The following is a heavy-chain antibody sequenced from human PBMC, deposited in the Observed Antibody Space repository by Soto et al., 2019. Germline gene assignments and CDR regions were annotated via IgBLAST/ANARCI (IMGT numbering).Heavy chain of an antibody. J-gene: IGHJ3*02. V-gene: IGHV6-1*01. Sequence: QTLSLTCAIAGVSVSINSAACNWIRQSPSRCLEWLGRTYYRSKWYNDYAVSVKSRITINPDTSKNQFSLQLKSVTPEDTAVYYCGRWAPGHSSGWYDAIDIWGQGTMVTVSS. CDR3: GRWAPGHSSGWYDAIDI. D-gene: IGHD6-19*01. CDR2: TYYRSKWYN. CDR1: GVSVSINSAA.